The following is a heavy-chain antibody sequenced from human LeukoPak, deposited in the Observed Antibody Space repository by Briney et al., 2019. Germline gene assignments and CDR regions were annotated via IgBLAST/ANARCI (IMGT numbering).Heavy chain of an antibody. CDR3: ARVEREVDSSDYELDY. Sequence: SETLSLTCTVSGGSVSSGSYYWSWIRQPPGKGLEWIGYIYYSGSTNYNPSLKSRVTISVDTSKNQFSLKLSSVTAADTAVYYCARVEREVDSSDYELDYWGQGTLVTVSS. D-gene: IGHD3-22*01. CDR1: GGSVSSGSYY. CDR2: IYYSGST. V-gene: IGHV4-61*01. J-gene: IGHJ4*02.